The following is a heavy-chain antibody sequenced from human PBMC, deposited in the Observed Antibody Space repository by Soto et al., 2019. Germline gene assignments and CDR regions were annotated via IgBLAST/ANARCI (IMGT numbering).Heavy chain of an antibody. CDR1: GFTFSNYW. D-gene: IGHD5-12*01. V-gene: IGHV3-74*01. CDR3: AKDLPYGASGF. J-gene: IGHJ4*02. Sequence: EVQLVESGGGLVNPGGPLRLSCAASGFTFSNYWMHWVRQVPGKGLEWVSRINTDGSSTGYAASLKARFTISRDNAKGTRYVQMNSLTAEDTAVYYCAKDLPYGASGFWGQGTLVTVSS. CDR2: INTDGSST.